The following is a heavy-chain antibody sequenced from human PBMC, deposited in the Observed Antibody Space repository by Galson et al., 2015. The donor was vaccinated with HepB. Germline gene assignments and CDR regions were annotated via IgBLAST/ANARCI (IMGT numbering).Heavy chain of an antibody. V-gene: IGHV3-33*08. J-gene: IGHJ6*02. Sequence: SLRLSCAASGFTFSSYGMHWVRQAPGKGLEWVAVIWYDGSNKYYADSVKGRFTISRDNSKNTLYLQMNSLRAEDTAVYYGARIPTYYYGSGTVYYYYGMVVWGQGTTVTVSS. D-gene: IGHD3-10*01. CDR1: GFTFSSYG. CDR2: IWYDGSNK. CDR3: ARIPTYYYGSGTVYYYYGMVV.